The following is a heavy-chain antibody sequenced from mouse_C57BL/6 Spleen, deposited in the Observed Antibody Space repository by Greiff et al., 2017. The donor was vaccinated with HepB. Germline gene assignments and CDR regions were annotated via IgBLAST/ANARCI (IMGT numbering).Heavy chain of an antibody. CDR3: ARGGGFAY. J-gene: IGHJ3*01. V-gene: IGHV5-16*01. CDR1: GFTFSDYY. CDR2: INYDGSST. Sequence: EVMLVESEGGLVQPGSSMKLSCTASGFTFSDYYMAWVRQVPEKGLEWVANINYDGSSTYYLDSLKSRFIISRDNAKNILYLQMSRLKSEDTATYYCARGGGFAYWGQGTLVTVSA.